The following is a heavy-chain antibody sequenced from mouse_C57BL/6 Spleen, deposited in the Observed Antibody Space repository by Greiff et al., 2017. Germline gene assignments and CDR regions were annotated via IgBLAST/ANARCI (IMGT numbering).Heavy chain of an antibody. CDR1: GYTFTGYW. J-gene: IGHJ3*01. CDR3: ARAGGIDEGFAY. V-gene: IGHV1-9*01. CDR2: ILPGSGST. Sequence: VQLQQSGAELMKPGASVKLSCKATGYTFTGYWIEWVKQRPGHGLEWIGEILPGSGSTNYKENFKGKATFTSDTSSNTAYMQLSSLTTEDSAIYYGARAGGIDEGFAYWGQGTLVTVSA.